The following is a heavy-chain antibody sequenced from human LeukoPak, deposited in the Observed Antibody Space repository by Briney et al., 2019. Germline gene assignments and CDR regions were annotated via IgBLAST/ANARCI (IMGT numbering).Heavy chain of an antibody. CDR1: GGTFSSYA. CDR3: VRRYDILTGYSPDAFDI. V-gene: IGHV1-69*13. CDR2: IIPIFGTA. Sequence: GASVKVSCKASGGTFSSYAISWVRQAPGQGLEWMGGIIPIFGTANYAQKFQGRVTITADESTSTAYMELSSLRSEDTAVYYCVRRYDILTGYSPDAFDIWGQGTMVTVSS. D-gene: IGHD3-9*01. J-gene: IGHJ3*02.